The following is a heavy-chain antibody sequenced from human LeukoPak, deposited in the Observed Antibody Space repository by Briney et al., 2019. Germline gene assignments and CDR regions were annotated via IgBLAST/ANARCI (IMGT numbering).Heavy chain of an antibody. J-gene: IGHJ4*02. CDR2: ISSSSSYI. CDR3: ARAGIAAATPFDY. D-gene: IGHD6-13*01. CDR1: GFTVSSNY. Sequence: YPGGSLRLSCAASGFTVSSNYMSWVRQAPGKGLEWVSSISSSSSYIYYADSVKGRFTISRDNAKNSLYLQMNSLRAEDTAVYYCARAGIAAATPFDYWGQGTLVTVSS. V-gene: IGHV3-21*01.